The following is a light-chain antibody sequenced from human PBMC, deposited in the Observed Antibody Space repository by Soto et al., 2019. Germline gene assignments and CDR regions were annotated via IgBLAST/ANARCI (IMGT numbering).Light chain of an antibody. CDR3: SSYTSSTSWV. J-gene: IGLJ3*02. CDR2: DVS. V-gene: IGLV2-14*03. Sequence: QSVLTQPASVSGSPGQSITISCTGTSSDVGGYNYVSWYQQHPRKAPKLMIYDVSNRPSGVSNRFSGSKSGNTASLTISGRQAEDEADYYCSSYTSSTSWVFGGGTKLTVL. CDR1: SSDVGGYNY.